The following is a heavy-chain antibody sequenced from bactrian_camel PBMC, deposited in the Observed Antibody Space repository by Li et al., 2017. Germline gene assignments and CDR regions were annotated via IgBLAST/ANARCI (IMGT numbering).Heavy chain of an antibody. D-gene: IGHD6*01. Sequence: HVQLVESGGGSVQVGGSLTLSCTASEFTFEDSDVGWYRQVPDFECEWISTISSDGSTTYADSVKGRFTLSHDRSKNTMYLQMDNLKTEDTGVYYCAALNSTYGGRFGWCKDFRGQGTQVTVS. CDR3: AALNSTYGGRFGWCKDF. J-gene: IGHJ4*01. V-gene: IGHV3S63*01. CDR2: TISSDGST. CDR1: EFTFEDSD.